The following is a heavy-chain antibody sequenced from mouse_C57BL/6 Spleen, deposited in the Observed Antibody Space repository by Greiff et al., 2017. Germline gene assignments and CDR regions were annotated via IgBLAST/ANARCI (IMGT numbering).Heavy chain of an antibody. V-gene: IGHV1-53*01. CDR2: INPSNGGT. J-gene: IGHJ2*01. Sequence: VQLQESGTELVKPGASVKLSCKASGYTFTSYWMHWVKQRPGQGLEWIGNINPSNGGTNYNEKFKSKATLTVDKSSSTAYMQLSSLTSEDSAVYYCARFSTTVVATDYFDYWGQGTTLTVSS. D-gene: IGHD1-1*01. CDR1: GYTFTSYW. CDR3: ARFSTTVVATDYFDY.